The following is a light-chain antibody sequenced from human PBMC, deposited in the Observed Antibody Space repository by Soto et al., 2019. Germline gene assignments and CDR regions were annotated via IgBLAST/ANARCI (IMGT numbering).Light chain of an antibody. Sequence: EIVLTQSPGTLSLSPGERATLSCRASQSVSSSYLAWYQQKPGQAPRLLIYGASSRATGIPDRFSGSGSGTDFTLTISSLELEDFAVYYCQQYGTSPITFGQGTRLEIK. J-gene: IGKJ5*01. CDR2: GAS. CDR1: QSVSSSY. CDR3: QQYGTSPIT. V-gene: IGKV3-20*01.